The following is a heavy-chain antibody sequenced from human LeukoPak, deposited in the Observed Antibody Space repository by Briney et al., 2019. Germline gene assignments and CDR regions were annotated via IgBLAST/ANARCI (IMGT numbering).Heavy chain of an antibody. CDR2: INPNSGGT. CDR1: GYTFTGYY. V-gene: IGHV1-2*02. CDR3: ARDGYCSSTSCHSPPHYYMDV. D-gene: IGHD2-2*03. J-gene: IGHJ6*03. Sequence: PWASVKVSCKASGYTFTGYYMHWERQAPGQGLEWMGWINPNSGGTNYAQKFQGRVTMTRDTSISTAYMELSRLRSDDTAVYYCARDGYCSSTSCHSPPHYYMDVWGKGTTVTVSS.